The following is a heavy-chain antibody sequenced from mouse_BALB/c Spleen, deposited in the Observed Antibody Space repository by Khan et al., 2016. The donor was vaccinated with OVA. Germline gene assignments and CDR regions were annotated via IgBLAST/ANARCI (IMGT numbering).Heavy chain of an antibody. CDR3: ARTARIKY. CDR2: ISYSGST. J-gene: IGHJ2*01. CDR1: GYSITSGYG. D-gene: IGHD1-2*01. Sequence: EVQLQESGPGLVKPSQSLSLTCTVTGYSITSGYGWNWIRQFPGNKLEWMGYISYSGSTNYNPSLKSRITITRDTSKNQFFLQLNSVTTEDTATXYCARTARIKYWGQGTTLTVSS. V-gene: IGHV3-2*02.